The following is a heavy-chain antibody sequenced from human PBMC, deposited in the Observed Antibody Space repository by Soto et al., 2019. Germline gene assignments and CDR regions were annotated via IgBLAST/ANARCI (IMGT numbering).Heavy chain of an antibody. V-gene: IGHV4-31*03. D-gene: IGHD5-18*01. CDR1: GGSISSGGYY. CDR3: AGSKIQLWLTRTRGRYFDY. CDR2: IYYSGST. Sequence: QVQLQESGPGLVKPSQTLSLTCTVSGGSISSGGYYWSWIRQHPGKGLEWIGYIYYSGSTYYNPSLKSRVTISVDTSKNQFSLKLSSVTAADTAVYYCAGSKIQLWLTRTRGRYFDYWGQGTLVTVSS. J-gene: IGHJ4*02.